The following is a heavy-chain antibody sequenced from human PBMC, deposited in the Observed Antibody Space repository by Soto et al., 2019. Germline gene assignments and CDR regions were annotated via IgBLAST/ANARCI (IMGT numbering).Heavy chain of an antibody. CDR3: ARGEVIAAAGTLPPAGYYFDY. D-gene: IGHD6-13*01. CDR1: GGSISSGGYY. J-gene: IGHJ4*02. V-gene: IGHV4-31*03. Sequence: SETLSLTCTVSGGSISSGGYYWSWIRQHPGKGLEWIGYIYYSGSTYYNPSLKSRVTISVDTSKNQFSLKLSSVTAADTAVYYCARGEVIAAAGTLPPAGYYFDYWGQGTLVTVSS. CDR2: IYYSGST.